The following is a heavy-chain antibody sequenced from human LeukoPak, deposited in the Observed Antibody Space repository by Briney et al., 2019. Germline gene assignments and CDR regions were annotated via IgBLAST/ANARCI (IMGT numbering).Heavy chain of an antibody. D-gene: IGHD4-17*01. CDR3: ARGTMTTVTLDY. V-gene: IGHV3-53*01. Sequence: PGGSLRLSCAASGFTVSSNYMSWVCQAPGKGLEWVSVIYSGGSTYYADSVKGRFTISRDNSKNTLYLQMNSLRAEDTAVYYCARGTMTTVTLDYWGQGTRVTVSS. CDR1: GFTVSSNY. CDR2: IYSGGST. J-gene: IGHJ4*02.